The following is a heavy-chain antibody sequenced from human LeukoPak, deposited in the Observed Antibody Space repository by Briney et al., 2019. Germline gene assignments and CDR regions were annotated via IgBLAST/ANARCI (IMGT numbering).Heavy chain of an antibody. D-gene: IGHD1-26*01. J-gene: IGHJ4*02. Sequence: GESLKISCKGSGYSFTSYWFGWARQMPGKGLEWMGIIFHGEADTRYSPSFQGQVTISADKSISTAYLQWSSLKASDTAMYYCARRTSGSHVFDYCGQGNLVSVSS. V-gene: IGHV5-51*01. CDR2: IFHGEADT. CDR1: GYSFTSYW. CDR3: ARRTSGSHVFDY.